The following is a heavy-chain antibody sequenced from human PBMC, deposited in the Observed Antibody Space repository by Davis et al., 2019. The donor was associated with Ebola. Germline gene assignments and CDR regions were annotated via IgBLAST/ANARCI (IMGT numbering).Heavy chain of an antibody. J-gene: IGHJ3*02. V-gene: IGHV5-51*01. D-gene: IGHD6-13*01. CDR1: GNSFTSYW. CDR2: IDPGDSDT. CDR3: ASLRRTIAGMDDAFDI. Sequence: KVSCKDSGNSFTSYWIGWVRQMPGKGLEWMGIIDPGDSDTRYSPSFQGQVTIPADKSTKTAFLVWTGLKASDTAMYYCASLRRTIAGMDDAFDIWGQGTMVTVSS.